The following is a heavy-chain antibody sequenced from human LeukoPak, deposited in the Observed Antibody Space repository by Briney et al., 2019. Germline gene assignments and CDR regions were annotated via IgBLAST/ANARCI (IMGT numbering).Heavy chain of an antibody. CDR2: IDPSDSYT. Sequence: NPGESLKISCKGSGYSFTSYWISWVRQMPGKGLEWMGRIDPSDSYTNYSPSFQGHVTISADKSISTAYLQWSSLKASDTAMYYCARFWGVFGELSLAPPDMDVWGQGTTVTVSS. CDR1: GYSFTSYW. CDR3: ARFWGVFGELSLAPPDMDV. J-gene: IGHJ6*02. D-gene: IGHD3-10*01. V-gene: IGHV5-10-1*01.